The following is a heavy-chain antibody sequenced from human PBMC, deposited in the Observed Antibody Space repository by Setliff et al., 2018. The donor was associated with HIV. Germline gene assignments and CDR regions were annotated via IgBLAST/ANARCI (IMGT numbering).Heavy chain of an antibody. D-gene: IGHD2-21*02. CDR2: IYHSGKT. Sequence: SETLSLTCSVSGGSISDNKYYWSWIRQPPGKGLEWTGSIYHSGKTYYNPSLKRRLTISVDTSKNQFSLNLNSVTAADTAVYYCARGQGCGGGCHYAFEMWGQGTMVTVSS. V-gene: IGHV4-39*07. CDR1: GGSISDNKYY. CDR3: ARGQGCGGGCHYAFEM. J-gene: IGHJ3*02.